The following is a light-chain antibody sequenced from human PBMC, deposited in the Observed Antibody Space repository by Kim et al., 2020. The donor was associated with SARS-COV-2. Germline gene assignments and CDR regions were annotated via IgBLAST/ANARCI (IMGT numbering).Light chain of an antibody. J-gene: IGLJ1*01. Sequence: GQSITISCTGTSSDVGAYNYVSWYQQHPGKAPKLRIYEVSNRPSGVSNRFSGSKSGNTASLTISGLQAEDEADYYCSSYTSSSTLVFGTGTQLTVL. V-gene: IGLV2-14*01. CDR2: EVS. CDR1: SSDVGAYNY. CDR3: SSYTSSSTLV.